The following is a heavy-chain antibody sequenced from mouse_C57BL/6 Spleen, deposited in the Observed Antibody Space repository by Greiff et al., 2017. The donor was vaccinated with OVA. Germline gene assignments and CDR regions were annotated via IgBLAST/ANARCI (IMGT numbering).Heavy chain of an antibody. D-gene: IGHD2-1*01. V-gene: IGHV10-3*01. CDR1: GFTFNTYA. J-gene: IGHJ4*01. CDR3: VRDKGGYYGNYGAMDY. CDR2: IRSKSSNYAT. Sequence: EVQLVESGGGLVQPKGSLKLSCAASGFTFNTYAMHWVRQAPGKGLEWVARIRSKSSNYATYYADSVKDRFTISRDDSQSMLYLQMNNLKTEDTAMYYCVRDKGGYYGNYGAMDYWGQGTSVTVSS.